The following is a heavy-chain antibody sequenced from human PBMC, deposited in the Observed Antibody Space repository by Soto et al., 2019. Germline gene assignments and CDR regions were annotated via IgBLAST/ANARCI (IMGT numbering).Heavy chain of an antibody. D-gene: IGHD2-21*02. CDR1: GFTFNSYS. V-gene: IGHV3-21*01. J-gene: IGHJ6*02. CDR2: ISLRSGI. Sequence: GGSLRPSCVVSGFTFNSYSTNWVRQAPGKGLEWVSSISLRSGIYCANTVKGRYTLSRDNAKNALSLEIDSLRVEDTGVYYCAREKTAWPLAYGLDVWGQGTTVTVSS. CDR3: AREKTAWPLAYGLDV.